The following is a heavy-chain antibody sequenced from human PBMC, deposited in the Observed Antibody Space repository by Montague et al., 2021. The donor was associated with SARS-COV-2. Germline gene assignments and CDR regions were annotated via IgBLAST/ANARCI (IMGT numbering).Heavy chain of an antibody. CDR1: GFIVSTNH. V-gene: IGHV3-53*04. CDR2: IYSNGNS. Sequence: SLRLSCAASGFIVSTNHMSWVRQVPGKGLEWVSVIYSNGNSYYADSVKGRFTMSRHDSENTVYLQMNSLRPEDTAVYYCARDSGYNDMGVSGAWGQGILVTVSS. CDR3: ARDSGYNDMGVSGA. J-gene: IGHJ5*01. D-gene: IGHD5-18*01.